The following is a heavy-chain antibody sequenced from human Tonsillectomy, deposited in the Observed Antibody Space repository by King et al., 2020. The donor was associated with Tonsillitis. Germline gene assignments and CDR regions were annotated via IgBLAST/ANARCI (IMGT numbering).Heavy chain of an antibody. CDR3: VREDLGLANFDY. CDR2: ISQIETTK. D-gene: IGHD7-27*01. Sequence: VQLVESGGGLVQPGGSLRLSCKTSGFIFTNYQFNWVRQAPGKGLEWVSHISQIETTKYYADSVKGRFTISRDSAQNSVFLQMNSLRVEDTAVYYCVREDLGLANFDYWGQGTLVTVSS. V-gene: IGHV3-48*03. CDR1: GFIFTNYQ. J-gene: IGHJ4*02.